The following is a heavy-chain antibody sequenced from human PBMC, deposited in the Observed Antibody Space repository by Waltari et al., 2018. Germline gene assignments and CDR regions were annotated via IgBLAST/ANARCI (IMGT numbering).Heavy chain of an antibody. J-gene: IGHJ4*02. D-gene: IGHD3-16*02. Sequence: QINLRESGPTLVKPTQTLTLTCSFSGFSLTTSGVGVGWIRQHPGKALEWQAVIQWDSSRRYSSSLMNRLAIISDTSRHQVTLTLTNVDPGDTATYYGAHAMIPLGGVIGWGPPGAFPSNDYFYFDFWGQGTRVAVSS. CDR3: AHAMIPLGGVIGWGPPGAFPSNDYFYFDF. CDR2: IQWDSSR. V-gene: IGHV2-5*02. CDR1: GFSLTTSGVG.